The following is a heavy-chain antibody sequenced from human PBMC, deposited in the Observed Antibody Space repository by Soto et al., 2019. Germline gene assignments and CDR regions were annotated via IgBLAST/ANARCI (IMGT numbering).Heavy chain of an antibody. Sequence: GGSLRLSCAASGFTFSSYGMHWVRQAPGKGLEWVAVIWYDGSNKYYADSVKGRFTISRDNSKNTPYLQMNSLRAEDTAVYYCARDVVVAATPNYYYYGMDVWGQGTTVTVSS. CDR3: ARDVVVAATPNYYYYGMDV. V-gene: IGHV3-33*01. J-gene: IGHJ6*02. CDR2: IWYDGSNK. D-gene: IGHD2-15*01. CDR1: GFTFSSYG.